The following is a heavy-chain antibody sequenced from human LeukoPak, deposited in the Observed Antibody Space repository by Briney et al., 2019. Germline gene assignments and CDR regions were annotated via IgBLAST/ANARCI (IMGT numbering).Heavy chain of an antibody. CDR3: AREDGYCGGNCYSYFDS. CDR2: IKKTGSET. V-gene: IGHV3-7*01. Sequence: GGSLRLSCAASGFTFSHFWMSWVRQAPGKGLEWVAYIKKTGSETYYVDSVKGRFTITRDNTRNSLFLQMYSLRAEDTAVYFCAREDGYCGGNCYSYFDSWGQGTLVTVSS. CDR1: GFTFSHFW. D-gene: IGHD2-21*02. J-gene: IGHJ4*02.